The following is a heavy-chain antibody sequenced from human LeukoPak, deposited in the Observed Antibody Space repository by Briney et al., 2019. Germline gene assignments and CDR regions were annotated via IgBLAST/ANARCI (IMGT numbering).Heavy chain of an antibody. CDR3: ARAGHIVVVLTSYYMDV. CDR1: GYTFTSYG. V-gene: IGHV1-18*01. Sequence: ASVEVSCKASGYTFTSYGISWVRQAPGQGLEWMGWISAYNGNTNYAQKLQGRVTMTTDTSTSTAYMELRSLRSDDTAVYYCARAGHIVVVLTSYYMDVWGKGTTVTVSS. CDR2: ISAYNGNT. J-gene: IGHJ6*03. D-gene: IGHD2-2*01.